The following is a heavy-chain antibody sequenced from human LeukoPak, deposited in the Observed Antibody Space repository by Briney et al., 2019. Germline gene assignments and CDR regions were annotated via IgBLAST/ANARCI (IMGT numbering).Heavy chain of an antibody. V-gene: IGHV3-33*06. CDR3: AKTYYDFWSGYSHYYYYYYMDV. Sequence: GGSLRLSCAASGFTFSSYGMHWVRQAPGKGLEWVAVIWYDGSNKYADSVKGRFTISRDNSKNTLYLQMNSLRAEDTAVYYCAKTYYDFWSGYSHYYYYYYMDVWGKGTTVTVSS. CDR2: IWYDGSNK. J-gene: IGHJ6*03. CDR1: GFTFSSYG. D-gene: IGHD3-3*01.